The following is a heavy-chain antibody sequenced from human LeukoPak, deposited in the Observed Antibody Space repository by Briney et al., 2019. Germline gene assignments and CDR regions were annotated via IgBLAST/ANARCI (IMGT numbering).Heavy chain of an antibody. CDR3: ARARIAAPLLDY. CDR1: GFTFSNYE. V-gene: IGHV3-48*03. J-gene: IGHJ4*02. D-gene: IGHD6-13*01. Sequence: PGGSLRLSCATSGFTFSNYEMNCVRQTPGKGLEWVSYISDNGRTSYYADSVKGRFTISRDNAKNSLYLQMNSLRVEDTSVYYCARARIAAPLLDYWGQGTLVTVSS. CDR2: ISDNGRTS.